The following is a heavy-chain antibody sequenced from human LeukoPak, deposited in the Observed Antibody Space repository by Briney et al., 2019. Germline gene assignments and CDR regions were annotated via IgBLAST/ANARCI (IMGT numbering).Heavy chain of an antibody. D-gene: IGHD6-19*01. J-gene: IGHJ4*02. CDR3: AGGGYSSGWYGGLFDY. V-gene: IGHV4-31*03. Sequence: TLSLTCTVSGGSISSGGYYWSWIRQHPGKGLEWIGYIYYSGSTYYNPSLKSRVTISVDTSKNQFSLKLSSVTAADTAVYYCAGGGYSSGWYGGLFDYWGQGTLVTVSS. CDR2: IYYSGST. CDR1: GGSISSGGYY.